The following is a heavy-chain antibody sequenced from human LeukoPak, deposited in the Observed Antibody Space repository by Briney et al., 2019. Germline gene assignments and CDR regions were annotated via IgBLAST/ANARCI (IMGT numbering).Heavy chain of an antibody. Sequence: GGSLRLSCAASGFTFSGSAMHWVRQAHGKGLEWLGRIRSRANSYTTVYAAPVQGRFIISRDDSMNMAYLQRNSLRVEDPAVSYCTRHSDKYCNGAGRFHYNFYGLHVWGQGTTVTVSS. J-gene: IGHJ6*02. CDR1: GFTFSGSA. D-gene: IGHD2/OR15-2a*01. CDR3: TRHSDKYCNGAGRFHYNFYGLHV. V-gene: IGHV3-73*01. CDR2: IRSRANSYTT.